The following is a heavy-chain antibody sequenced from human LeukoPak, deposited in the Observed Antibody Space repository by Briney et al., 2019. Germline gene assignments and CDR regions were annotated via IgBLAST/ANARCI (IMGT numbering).Heavy chain of an antibody. CDR1: GGSISSSSYY. CDR3: ARGGIQGFDY. D-gene: IGHD6-13*01. V-gene: IGHV4-39*07. Sequence: KSSETLSLTCTVSGGSISSSSYYWGWIRQPPGKGLEWIGSIYYSGSTNYNPSLKSRVTISVDTSKNQFSLKLSSVTAADTAVYYCARGGIQGFDYWGQGTLVTVSS. CDR2: IYYSGST. J-gene: IGHJ4*02.